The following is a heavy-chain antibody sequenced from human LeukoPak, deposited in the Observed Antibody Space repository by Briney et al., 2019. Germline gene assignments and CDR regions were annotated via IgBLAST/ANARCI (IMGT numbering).Heavy chain of an antibody. CDR2: ISYDGSNK. CDR3: ARDQSTYYYYYGMDV. D-gene: IGHD2-2*01. J-gene: IGHJ6*02. V-gene: IGHV3-30-3*01. Sequence: PGRSLRLSCAASGFTFSSYTMHWVRQAPRKGLEWVAVISYDGSNKYYADSVKGRFTISRDNSKNTLYLQMTSLRAEDTAVYYCARDQSTYYYYYGMDVWGQGTTVTVSS. CDR1: GFTFSSYT.